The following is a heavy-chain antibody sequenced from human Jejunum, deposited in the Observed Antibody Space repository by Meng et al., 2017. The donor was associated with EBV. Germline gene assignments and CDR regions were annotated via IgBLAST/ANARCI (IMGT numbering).Heavy chain of an antibody. D-gene: IGHD5-24*01. V-gene: IGHV1-8*01. Sequence: QVQLVQSGGEVKKPGASVNVSCKASGYTFTTHHINWVRQATGQGLEYMGWMSPDNGDTGYAQNFQGRLTMTRDTSISTAYMELSSLTSDDTAVYYCARGDGYNLYWGQGTLVTVSS. CDR2: MSPDNGDT. J-gene: IGHJ4*02. CDR1: GYTFTTHH. CDR3: ARGDGYNLY.